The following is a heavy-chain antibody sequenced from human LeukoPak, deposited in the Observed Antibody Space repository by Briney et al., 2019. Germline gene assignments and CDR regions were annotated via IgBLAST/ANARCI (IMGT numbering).Heavy chain of an antibody. CDR3: VRLWDSSGFFGY. Sequence: GGSLRLSCAASGFTFSNYWMSWVRQAPGKGLEWVANIQKDGSEKHYVASVEGRFTISRDNAENSLFLQLNSLRVGDTAVYYCVRLWDSSGFFGYWGQGALVTVSS. CDR1: GFTFSNYW. CDR2: IQKDGSEK. J-gene: IGHJ4*02. V-gene: IGHV3-7*01. D-gene: IGHD3-22*01.